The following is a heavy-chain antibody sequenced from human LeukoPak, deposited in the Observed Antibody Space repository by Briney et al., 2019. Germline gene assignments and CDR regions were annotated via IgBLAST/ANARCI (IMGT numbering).Heavy chain of an antibody. CDR3: ARDLGSLSL. D-gene: IGHD1-26*01. CDR1: GGSFNGYY. J-gene: IGHJ4*02. CDR2: TSHRGGT. V-gene: IGHV4-34*01. Sequence: SETLSLTCALYGGSFNGYYWSWIRQPPGKGLEWIGETSHRGGTNYNPSLKSRVTISIDTSKNQFSLKLASVTAADTAVYYCARDLGSLSLWGQGTLVTVSS.